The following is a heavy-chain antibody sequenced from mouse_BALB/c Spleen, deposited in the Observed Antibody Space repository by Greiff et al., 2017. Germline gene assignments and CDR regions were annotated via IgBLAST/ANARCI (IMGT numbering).Heavy chain of an antibody. CDR1: GFTFSSYA. J-gene: IGHJ2*01. CDR2: ISSGGST. V-gene: IGHV5-6-5*01. D-gene: IGHD1-1*01. Sequence: EVKVVESGGGLVKPGGSLKLSCAASGFTFSSYAMSWVRQTPEKRLEWVASISSGGSTYYPDSVKGRFTISRDNARNILYLQMSSLRSEDTAMYYCARGEDYYYGSYFDYWGQGTTLTVSS. CDR3: ARGEDYYYGSYFDY.